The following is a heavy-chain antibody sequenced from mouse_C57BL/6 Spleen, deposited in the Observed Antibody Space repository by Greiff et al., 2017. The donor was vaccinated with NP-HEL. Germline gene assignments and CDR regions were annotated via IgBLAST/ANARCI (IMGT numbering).Heavy chain of an antibody. Sequence: VKLQQPGAELVKPGASVKLSCKASGYTFTSYWMHWVNQRPGRGLEWIGRIDPNSGGTKYNEKFKSKATLAVDKPSSTAYMQLSSLTSEDSAVYYCAREGNSIYYDYDEGAWFAYWGQGTLVTVSA. D-gene: IGHD2-4*01. CDR2: IDPNSGGT. CDR1: GYTFTSYW. J-gene: IGHJ3*01. V-gene: IGHV1-72*01. CDR3: AREGNSIYYDYDEGAWFAY.